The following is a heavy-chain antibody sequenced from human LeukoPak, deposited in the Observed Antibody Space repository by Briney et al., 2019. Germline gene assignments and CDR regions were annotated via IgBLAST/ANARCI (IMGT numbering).Heavy chain of an antibody. V-gene: IGHV3-30*04. CDR3: ARPSSGYYWGAAFDI. J-gene: IGHJ3*02. CDR1: KLTFSNCA. D-gene: IGHD3-22*01. Sequence: GRSLRLSCAASKLTFSNCAMHWVRQAPGKGLEWVAVISYDGTNKYYADSVKGRFTISRDNSKNTLYLQMNSLRTEDTALYYCARPSSGYYWGAAFDIWGQGTMVTVPS. CDR2: ISYDGTNK.